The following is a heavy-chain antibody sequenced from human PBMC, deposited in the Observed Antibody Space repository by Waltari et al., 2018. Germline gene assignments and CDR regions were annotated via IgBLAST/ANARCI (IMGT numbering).Heavy chain of an antibody. CDR2: INPNWVGT. J-gene: IGHJ6*02. D-gene: IGHD6-6*01. CDR3: ARGSVAARPYYYYGMDV. V-gene: IGHV1-2*06. Sequence: QVQLVQSGAEVKKPGASVKVSCKASGYTFTGYYMQWVRQAPGQGLEGMGRINPNWVGTNYAQKFHGRVTITRDTSISTAYMELSRLRSDDPAVYYCARGSVAARPYYYYGMDVWGQGTTVTVSS. CDR1: GYTFTGYY.